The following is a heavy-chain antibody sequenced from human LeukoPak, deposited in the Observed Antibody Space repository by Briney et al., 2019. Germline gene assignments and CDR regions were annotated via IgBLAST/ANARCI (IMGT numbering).Heavy chain of an antibody. CDR2: ISSSSSYI. CDR1: GFTFSSYS. Sequence: GGSLRLSCAASGFTFSSYSMNWVRQAPGKGLEWVSSISSSSSYIYYADSVKGRFTISRDNSKNTLYLQMNSLRAEDTAVYYCAKDNRDGYNYFDYWGQGTLVTVSS. D-gene: IGHD5-24*01. J-gene: IGHJ4*02. CDR3: AKDNRDGYNYFDY. V-gene: IGHV3-21*04.